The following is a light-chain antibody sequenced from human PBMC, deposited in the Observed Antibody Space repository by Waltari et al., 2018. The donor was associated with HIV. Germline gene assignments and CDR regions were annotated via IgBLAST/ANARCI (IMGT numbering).Light chain of an antibody. Sequence: QSALTQPPSASGSPGQSVTISCTGTSSDVGGYNYVSWDQQHPGKAPNLMIYGVSNRPAGVPDRVSGSKSGNTASLTVSGLQAEDEADYYCSSYAGSNNFGVFGGGTKLTVL. CDR3: SSYAGSNNFGV. J-gene: IGLJ2*01. V-gene: IGLV2-8*01. CDR1: SSDVGGYNY. CDR2: GVS.